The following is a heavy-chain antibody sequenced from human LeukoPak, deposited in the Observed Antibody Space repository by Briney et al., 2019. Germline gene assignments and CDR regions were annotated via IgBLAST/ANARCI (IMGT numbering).Heavy chain of an antibody. D-gene: IGHD6-6*01. CDR1: GYTFTSYD. Sequence: ASVKVSCKASGYTFTSYDINWVRQAPGQRLEWMGWINAGNGNTKYSQKFQGRVTITRDTSASTAYMELSSLRSEDTAVYYCARPRSSSFDYWGQGTLVTVSS. CDR2: INAGNGNT. CDR3: ARPRSSSFDY. V-gene: IGHV1-3*01. J-gene: IGHJ4*02.